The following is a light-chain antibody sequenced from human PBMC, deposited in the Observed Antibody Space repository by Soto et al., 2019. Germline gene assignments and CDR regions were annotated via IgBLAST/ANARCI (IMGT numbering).Light chain of an antibody. CDR1: QSVSSN. V-gene: IGKV3-15*01. CDR3: QQYNNWPPWT. J-gene: IGKJ1*01. Sequence: EMVMTQSPATLSVSPGERATLSCRASQSVSSNLAWYQQKPGQAPRLLIYGASTRATGIPARFSGSGSGTEFTLTISSLQSEDFAVYYCQQYNNWPPWTFGQGTKVDSK. CDR2: GAS.